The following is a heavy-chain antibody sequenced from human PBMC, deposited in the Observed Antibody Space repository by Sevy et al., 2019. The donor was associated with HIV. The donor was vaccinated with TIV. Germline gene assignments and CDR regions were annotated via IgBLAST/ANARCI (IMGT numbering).Heavy chain of an antibody. CDR1: GFTFSRNG. Sequence: GGSLRLSCAASGFTFSRNGMHWVRQAPGKGLEWVAGIFYDGNYKYYADYVKGRFSISRDNSENTLYVQMDSLRVEDTAVYYCAKESGSDWYFDYWGQGTLVTVSS. CDR2: IFYDGNYK. J-gene: IGHJ4*02. CDR3: AKESGSDWYFDY. D-gene: IGHD2-21*01. V-gene: IGHV3-33*06.